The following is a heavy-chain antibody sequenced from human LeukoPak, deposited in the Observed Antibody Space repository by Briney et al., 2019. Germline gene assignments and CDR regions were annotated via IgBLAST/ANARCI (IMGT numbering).Heavy chain of an antibody. CDR3: AKDPALLWFGEFNY. V-gene: IGHV3-23*01. CDR1: GFTFSSYA. Sequence: GGSLRLSCAASGFTFSSYAMSWVRQAPGKGLGWVSAISGSGGSTYYADSVKGRFTISRDNSKNTLYLQMNSLRAEDTAVYYCAKDPALLWFGEFNYWGQGALVTVSS. J-gene: IGHJ4*02. CDR2: ISGSGGST. D-gene: IGHD3-10*01.